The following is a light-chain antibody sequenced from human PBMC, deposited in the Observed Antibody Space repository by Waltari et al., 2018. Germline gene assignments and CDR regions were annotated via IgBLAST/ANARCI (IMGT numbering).Light chain of an antibody. Sequence: EIVLTQSPATLSLSPGERATLSCRASQGVSSYLAWYQQKPGQAPRLLIYDASNRATGIPARFSGSGSETDFTLTISSLEPEDFAVYYCQQRSNFGQGTRLEIK. J-gene: IGKJ5*01. CDR1: QGVSSY. CDR2: DAS. CDR3: QQRSN. V-gene: IGKV3-11*01.